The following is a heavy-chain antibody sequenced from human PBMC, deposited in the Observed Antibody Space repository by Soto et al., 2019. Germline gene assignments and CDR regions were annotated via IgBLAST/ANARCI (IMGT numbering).Heavy chain of an antibody. J-gene: IGHJ4*02. V-gene: IGHV3-23*01. CDR1: GFTFSTYD. D-gene: IGHD6-13*01. CDR2: VTNSGSST. CDR3: AKVISAAGIGY. Sequence: EVQVLESGGGLVQPGGSLRLSCAASGFTFSTYDMTWVRQAPGKGLEWVSTVTNSGSSTYYADSVKGRFTISRDNSKNTLSLQMNSLSADDTAVYYCAKVISAAGIGYWGQGTLVTVSS.